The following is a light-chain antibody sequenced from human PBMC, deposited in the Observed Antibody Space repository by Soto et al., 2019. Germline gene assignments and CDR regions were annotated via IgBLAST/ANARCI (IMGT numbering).Light chain of an antibody. CDR3: NSYTSSNTRV. CDR1: SSDVGGYNY. J-gene: IGLJ2*01. Sequence: QSALTQPASVSGSPGQSITISCTGTSSDVGGYNYVSWYQHHPGKAPKLMIYEVSNRPSGVSNRFSGSKSGNTASLTISGLQAEDEAEYYCNSYTSSNTRVFGGGTKRTVL. CDR2: EVS. V-gene: IGLV2-14*01.